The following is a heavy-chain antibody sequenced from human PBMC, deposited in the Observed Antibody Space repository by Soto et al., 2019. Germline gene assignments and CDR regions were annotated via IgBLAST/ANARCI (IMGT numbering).Heavy chain of an antibody. CDR1: GDTFSSYA. CDR2: IITVLGTT. D-gene: IGHD2-21*01. V-gene: IGHV1-69*08. Sequence: QVQLVQSGAELKKTGSSVRVSCRASGDTFSSYAVNWVRQAPGRGLEWMGRIITVLGTTDYAQKFKGRVTITEEKSTKTVYMELSSLRSEDTAVYYCARRRYCGYDCYHKHYYGMDVWGQGTTVTVAS. J-gene: IGHJ6*02. CDR3: ARRRYCGYDCYHKHYYGMDV.